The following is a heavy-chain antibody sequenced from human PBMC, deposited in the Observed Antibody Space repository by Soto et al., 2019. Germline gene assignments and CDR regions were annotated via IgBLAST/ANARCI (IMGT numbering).Heavy chain of an antibody. CDR1: GGTFSSYA. V-gene: IGHV1-69*13. Sequence: ASVKVSCKASGGTFSSYAISWVRQAPGQGLEWMGGIIPIFGTANYAQKFQGRVTITADESTSTAYMELSSLRSEDTAVYYCARDYYDSSGYYFLYYFDYWGQGTLVTVSS. D-gene: IGHD3-22*01. CDR3: ARDYYDSSGYYFLYYFDY. CDR2: IIPIFGTA. J-gene: IGHJ4*02.